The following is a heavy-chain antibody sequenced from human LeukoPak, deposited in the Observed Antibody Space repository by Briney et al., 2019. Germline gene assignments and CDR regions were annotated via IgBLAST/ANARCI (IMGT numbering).Heavy chain of an antibody. CDR2: INPDSGGT. Sequence: ASVKVSCKASGYTFTSYGISWVRQAPGQGLEWMGWINPDSGGTNYAQKFQGRVTMTRDTSISTANMELSRLRSDDTAVYYCARVLTSGRKYFDYWGQGTLVTVSS. D-gene: IGHD1-26*01. CDR1: GYTFTSYG. CDR3: ARVLTSGRKYFDY. V-gene: IGHV1-2*02. J-gene: IGHJ4*02.